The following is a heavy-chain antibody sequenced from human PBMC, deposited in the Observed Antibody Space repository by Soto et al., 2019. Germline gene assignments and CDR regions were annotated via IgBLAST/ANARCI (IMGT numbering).Heavy chain of an antibody. Sequence: GGSLRLSCAASGFTFSSYAMSWVRQAPGKGLEWVSAISGSGGSTYYADSVKGRFTISRDNSKNTLYLQMNSLRAEDTAVYYCAKATLEYYDFWSGYPPFDYWGQGTLVTVSS. J-gene: IGHJ4*02. V-gene: IGHV3-23*01. CDR2: ISGSGGST. CDR1: GFTFSSYA. CDR3: AKATLEYYDFWSGYPPFDY. D-gene: IGHD3-3*01.